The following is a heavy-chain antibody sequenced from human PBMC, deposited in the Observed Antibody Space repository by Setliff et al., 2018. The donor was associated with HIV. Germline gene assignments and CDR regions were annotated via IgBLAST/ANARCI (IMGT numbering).Heavy chain of an antibody. V-gene: IGHV4-61*02. CDR3: ARDIHSSPWYGVGGMDV. CDR2: MYSSGST. J-gene: IGHJ6*02. D-gene: IGHD6-13*01. CDR1: GGSITSENYY. Sequence: LSLTCTVSGGSITSENYYWNWIRQPAGKGLEWIGRMYSSGSTDYNPSLKSRVTIFVDTSKNQFSLKVTSVTATDTAVYYCARDIHSSPWYGVGGMDVWGQGTTVTVSS.